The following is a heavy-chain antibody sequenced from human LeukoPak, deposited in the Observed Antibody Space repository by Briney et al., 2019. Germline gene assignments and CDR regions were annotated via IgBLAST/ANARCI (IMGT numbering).Heavy chain of an antibody. CDR2: INPNGGGT. V-gene: IGHV1-2*02. D-gene: IGHD2-15*01. CDR1: GYTFTGYY. J-gene: IGHJ5*02. Sequence: ASVKVSCKASGYTFTGYYILWVRQAPGQGLEWMGWINPNGGGTNYAQKFQGRVTMTRDTSISIAYMELSRLTSDDTAVYYCARWVGYSNWFDPWGQGTLDTVSS. CDR3: ARWVGYSNWFDP.